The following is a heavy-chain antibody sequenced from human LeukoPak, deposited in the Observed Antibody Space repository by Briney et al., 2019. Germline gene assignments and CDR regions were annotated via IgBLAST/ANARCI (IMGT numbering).Heavy chain of an antibody. CDR3: AREDYGDGNWFDP. J-gene: IGHJ5*02. CDR2: IYSSGST. Sequence: SETLSLTCTVSGGSIRSYYWAWIRQPAGKGLEWIGRIYSSGSTNYNPSLKSRAIMSVDTSKNQFSLKLSSVTAADTAVYYCAREDYGDGNWFDPWGQGTLVTVSS. V-gene: IGHV4-4*07. D-gene: IGHD4-17*01. CDR1: GGSIRSYY.